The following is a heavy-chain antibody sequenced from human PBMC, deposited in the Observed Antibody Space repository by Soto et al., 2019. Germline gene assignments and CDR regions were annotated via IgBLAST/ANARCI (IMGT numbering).Heavy chain of an antibody. Sequence: ASVRVACSPSGYTCTSYDTNWVRQATGQGLEWMGWMNPNSGNTAYAQKIQGRVTMTRNTSISTAYMELSSLRSAVAAVYYCSSSIIPAAGYDYYCMNVYVRVTTVTVSS. V-gene: IGHV1-8*01. CDR1: GYTCTSYD. D-gene: IGHD2-2*01. J-gene: IGHJ6*02. CDR2: MNPNSGNT. CDR3: SSSIIPAAGYDYYCMNV.